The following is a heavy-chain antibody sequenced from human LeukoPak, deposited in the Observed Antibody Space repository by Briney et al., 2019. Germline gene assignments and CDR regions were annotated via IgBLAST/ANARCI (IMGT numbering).Heavy chain of an antibody. J-gene: IGHJ4*02. V-gene: IGHV3-30*02. Sequence: PGGSLRLSCAASGFTFSSYGMHWVRQAPGKELEWVAFIRNDGSNKYYADSVKGRFTISRDNSKNTLYLQMNSLRAEDTAVYYCAKLKVATIGRFGGYWGQGTLVTVSS. CDR3: AKLKVATIGRFGGY. D-gene: IGHD5-12*01. CDR2: IRNDGSNK. CDR1: GFTFSSYG.